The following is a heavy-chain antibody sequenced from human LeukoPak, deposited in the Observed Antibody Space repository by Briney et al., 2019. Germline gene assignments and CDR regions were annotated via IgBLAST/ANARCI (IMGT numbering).Heavy chain of an antibody. CDR1: GFTFSSYA. J-gene: IGHJ4*02. CDR2: ISGGGSNT. CDR3: AKGAIIVAQTYDY. V-gene: IGHV3-23*01. D-gene: IGHD3-22*01. Sequence: GGSLRLSCAASGFTFSSYAMSWVRQAPGKGLEWVSAISGGGSNTYYADSVQGRFTISRDNSKNTLYLQMNSLRAEDTAVYYCAKGAIIVAQTYDYWGQGTLVTVSS.